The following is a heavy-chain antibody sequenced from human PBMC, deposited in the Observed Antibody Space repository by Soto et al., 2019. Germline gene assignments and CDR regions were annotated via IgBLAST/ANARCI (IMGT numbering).Heavy chain of an antibody. J-gene: IGHJ4*02. Sequence: EVQLVESGGGLVQPGRSLRLSCAASGFTFDDYAMHWVRQAPGKGLEWVSGISWNSGRIGYADSEKGRFTISRYNAKNSLYQQMNSLRAEDTALYYCAKDIDYGDQPDYFDYWGQGTLVTVSS. CDR2: ISWNSGRI. CDR3: AKDIDYGDQPDYFDY. CDR1: GFTFDDYA. D-gene: IGHD4-17*01. V-gene: IGHV3-9*01.